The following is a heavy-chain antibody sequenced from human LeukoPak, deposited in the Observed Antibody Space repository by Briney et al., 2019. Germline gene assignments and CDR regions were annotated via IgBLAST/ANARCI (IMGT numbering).Heavy chain of an antibody. CDR3: ARDLGVYSGTYVPDY. V-gene: IGHV1-2*02. J-gene: IGHJ4*02. CDR2: INPNSGVT. D-gene: IGHD1-26*01. Sequence: ASVKVSCKASGYTFTGYYVHWVRQAPGQGLEWMGWINPNSGVTKIPQKFQGRVTMTRDTSINTAYMELSSLRSDDTASYYCARDLGVYSGTYVPDYWGQGTLVTVSS. CDR1: GYTFTGYY.